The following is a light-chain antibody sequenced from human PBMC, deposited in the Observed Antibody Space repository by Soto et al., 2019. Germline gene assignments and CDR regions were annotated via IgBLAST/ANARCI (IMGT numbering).Light chain of an antibody. CDR1: QSLVHSDGIAY. Sequence: EVVMTQSPLSLPVTLGQPASISCRSNQSLVHSDGIAYFSWFQQRPGRSPRRLIYKVSNRDSGVPARFSGSGSGTDFTLKISRVEAEDVGVYYCMQGTHWPRTFGQGTKVAIK. CDR3: MQGTHWPRT. J-gene: IGKJ1*01. V-gene: IGKV2-30*02. CDR2: KVS.